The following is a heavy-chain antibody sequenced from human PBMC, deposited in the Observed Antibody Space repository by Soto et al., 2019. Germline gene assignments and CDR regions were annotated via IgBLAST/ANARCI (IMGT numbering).Heavy chain of an antibody. J-gene: IGHJ5*02. Sequence: LSLTCAVYGVSFSGYYWSWIRQPPGKGLEWIGEINHSGSTNYNPSLKSRVTISVDTSKNQFSLKLSSVTAADTAVYYCARVKGYCSGGSCINWFDPWGQGTLVTVSS. CDR2: INHSGST. V-gene: IGHV4-34*01. CDR1: GVSFSGYY. D-gene: IGHD2-15*01. CDR3: ARVKGYCSGGSCINWFDP.